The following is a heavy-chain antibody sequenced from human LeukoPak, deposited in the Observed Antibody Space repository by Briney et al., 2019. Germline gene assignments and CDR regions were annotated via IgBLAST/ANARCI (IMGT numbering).Heavy chain of an antibody. CDR3: ARLSRPWGVFDP. V-gene: IGHV1-8*01. Sequence: GASVKVSCKASGYTFTNYDIHWVRQATGQGLEWMGWMNPHSDNTAYAQKFQGRVTMTRNTSISTAYMELTSLRSEDTAVYYCARLSRPWGVFDPWGQGTLVTVSS. CDR1: GYTFTNYD. CDR2: MNPHSDNT. J-gene: IGHJ5*02. D-gene: IGHD2/OR15-2a*01.